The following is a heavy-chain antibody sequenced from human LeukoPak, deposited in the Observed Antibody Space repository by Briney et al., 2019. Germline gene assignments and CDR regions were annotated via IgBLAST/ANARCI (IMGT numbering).Heavy chain of an antibody. CDR1: GYTFSAYY. D-gene: IGHD3-22*01. Sequence: ASVKVSCKASGYTFSAYYIQWVRQAPGQGLEWLGWINPNSGGTNYAQKFQGRVTMTRDTSISTAYMELSRLRSDDTAVYYCARDPMIVVANDAFDIWGQGTMVTVSS. J-gene: IGHJ3*02. CDR3: ARDPMIVVANDAFDI. CDR2: INPNSGGT. V-gene: IGHV1-2*02.